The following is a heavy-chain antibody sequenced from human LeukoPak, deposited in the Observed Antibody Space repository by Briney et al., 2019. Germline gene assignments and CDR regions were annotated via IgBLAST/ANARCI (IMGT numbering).Heavy chain of an antibody. J-gene: IGHJ4*02. CDR1: GFTFGKYW. CDR3: ASGLELGY. Sequence: GGSLRLSCVASGFTFGKYWMSWVRQAPGKGLEWVANIKQDGSEKNYVDSVKGRFTISRDNAKNSLYLQMNSLRAEDTAVYYCASGLELGYWGQGTLVTVSS. CDR2: IKQDGSEK. V-gene: IGHV3-7*03.